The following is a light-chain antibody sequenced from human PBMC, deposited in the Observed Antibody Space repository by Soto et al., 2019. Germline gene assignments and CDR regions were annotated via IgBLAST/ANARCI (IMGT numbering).Light chain of an antibody. CDR3: QQYVTYSLT. V-gene: IGKV1-5*03. J-gene: IGKJ4*01. Sequence: DVQMTQSPSTLSASVGDRVTITCRASQNIVGWLAWYQQKPGKAPKLLIYKASTLESGVPSRFSGSGSGTEFTLTISSLQPDDFATYYGQQYVTYSLTFGGGTKVEIK. CDR1: QNIVGW. CDR2: KAS.